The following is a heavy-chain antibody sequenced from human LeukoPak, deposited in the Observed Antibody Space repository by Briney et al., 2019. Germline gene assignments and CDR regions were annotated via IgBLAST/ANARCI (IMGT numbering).Heavy chain of an antibody. J-gene: IGHJ4*02. CDR1: GYSFTSYA. Sequence: GASVKVSCKASGYSFTSYAMHWVRQAPGQRLEWMGWINAGNGNTKYSQKFQGRVTFSRDTFASTAYMEVSSLRSDDTAIFYCARENSGYDYSFDYWGQGTLVTVSS. CDR3: ARENSGYDYSFDY. D-gene: IGHD5-12*01. V-gene: IGHV1-3*01. CDR2: INAGNGNT.